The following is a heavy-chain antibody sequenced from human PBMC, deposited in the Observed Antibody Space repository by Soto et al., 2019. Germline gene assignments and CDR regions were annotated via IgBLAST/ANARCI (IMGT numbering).Heavy chain of an antibody. J-gene: IGHJ5*02. CDR2: INHSGST. CDR3: ARSPYGDYYNWFDP. CDR1: GGSFSGYY. D-gene: IGHD4-17*01. Sequence: PSETLSLTCAVYGGSFSGYYWSWIRQPPGKGLEWIGEINHSGSTNYNPSLKSRVTISVDTSKNQFSLKLSSVTAADTAVYYCARSPYGDYYNWFDPWGQGTLVTVSS. V-gene: IGHV4-34*01.